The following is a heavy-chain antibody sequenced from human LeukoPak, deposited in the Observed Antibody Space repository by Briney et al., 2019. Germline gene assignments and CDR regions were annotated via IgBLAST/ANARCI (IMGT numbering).Heavy chain of an antibody. Sequence: GASVKVSCKASGYTFTSYGISWVRQAPGQGLEWMGWISAYNGNTNYAQKLQGRVTMTTDTSTSTAYMELRSLRSDGTAVYYCARDRFGITIFGVVPGNYYYGMDVWGQGTTVTVSS. CDR3: ARDRFGITIFGVVPGNYYYGMDV. D-gene: IGHD3-3*01. CDR2: ISAYNGNT. J-gene: IGHJ6*02. V-gene: IGHV1-18*01. CDR1: GYTFTSYG.